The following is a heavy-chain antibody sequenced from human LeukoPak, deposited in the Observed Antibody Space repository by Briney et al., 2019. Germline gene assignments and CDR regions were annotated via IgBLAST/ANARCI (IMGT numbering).Heavy chain of an antibody. D-gene: IGHD3-3*01. V-gene: IGHV4-59*01. CDR1: GGSISSYY. Sequence: SETLSLTCTVSGGSISSYYWSWIRQPPGKGLEWIGYIYYSGSTNYNPSLKSRVTISVDTSKNQFSLKLSSVTAADTAVYYCARWPVSKTVWSGFDPFDPWGQGTLVTVSS. CDR2: IYYSGST. CDR3: ARWPVSKTVWSGFDPFDP. J-gene: IGHJ5*02.